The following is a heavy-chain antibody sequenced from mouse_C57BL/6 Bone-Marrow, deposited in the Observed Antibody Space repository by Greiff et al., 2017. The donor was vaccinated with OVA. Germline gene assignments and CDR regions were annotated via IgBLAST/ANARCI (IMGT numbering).Heavy chain of an antibody. D-gene: IGHD2-1*01. CDR2: INYDGSST. V-gene: IGHV5-16*01. CDR1: GFTFSDYY. CDR3: ARGIYYGNSYAMDY. Sequence: EVQRVESEGGLVQPGSSMKLSCTASGFTFSDYYMAWVRQVPEKGLEWVANINYDGSSTYYLDSLKSRFIISRDNAKNILYLQMSSLKSEDTATYYCARGIYYGNSYAMDYWGQGTSVTVSS. J-gene: IGHJ4*01.